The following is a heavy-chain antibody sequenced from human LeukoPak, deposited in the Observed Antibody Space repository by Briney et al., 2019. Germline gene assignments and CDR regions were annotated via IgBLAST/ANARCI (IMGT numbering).Heavy chain of an antibody. Sequence: ASVKASCKASGYSFTDYYMHWVRQAPGQGLEWMGWINPNTGGTDYIQKFQGRVTMSRDTSISTAYMEVNSLKSDDTAVYYCVRVVRRAAAHAGNWFDPWGQGTLVTVSS. CDR3: VRVVRRAAAHAGNWFDP. V-gene: IGHV1-2*02. D-gene: IGHD6-13*01. J-gene: IGHJ5*02. CDR2: INPNTGGT. CDR1: GYSFTDYY.